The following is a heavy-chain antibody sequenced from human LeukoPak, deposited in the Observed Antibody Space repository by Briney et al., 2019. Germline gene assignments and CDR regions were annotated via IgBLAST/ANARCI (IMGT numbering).Heavy chain of an antibody. CDR3: ARDDRPSSSSWYCPAFDT. D-gene: IGHD6-13*01. CDR1: GFTFSSYW. Sequence: GGSLRLSCAASGFTFSSYWMSWVRQAPGKGLEWVANIKQDGSEKYYVDSVKGRFTISRDNAKNSLYLQMNSLRAEDTAVYYCARDDRPSSSSWYCPAFDTWGQGTMVTVSS. J-gene: IGHJ3*02. V-gene: IGHV3-7*04. CDR2: IKQDGSEK.